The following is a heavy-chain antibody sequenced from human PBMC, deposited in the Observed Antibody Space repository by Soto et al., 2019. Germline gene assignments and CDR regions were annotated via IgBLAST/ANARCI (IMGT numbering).Heavy chain of an antibody. V-gene: IGHV3-7*01. J-gene: IGHJ3*02. CDR1: GITFSNYW. Sequence: GGSLRLSCAASGITFSNYWMTWVRQAPGKGLEWVANIKQDGSEKYYVDSVKGRFTISRDNAKSSLYLQMNSLRAEDTAVYYCARDQDDSSDAFDIWGQGTMVTVS. CDR3: ARDQDDSSDAFDI. CDR2: IKQDGSEK. D-gene: IGHD3-3*01.